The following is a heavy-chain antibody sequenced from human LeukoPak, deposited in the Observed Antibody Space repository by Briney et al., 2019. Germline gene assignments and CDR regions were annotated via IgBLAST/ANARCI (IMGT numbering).Heavy chain of an antibody. J-gene: IGHJ4*02. D-gene: IGHD6-13*01. CDR2: IYSGST. Sequence: PGGSLRLSCTVSGFTVSSNSMSWVRQAPGKGLEWVSFIYSGSTHYSDSVKGRFTISRDNSKNTLYLQMNSLRAEDMALYYCAKDTGSSWYDLGFDYWGQGTLVTVSS. V-gene: IGHV3-53*05. CDR3: AKDTGSSWYDLGFDY. CDR1: GFTVSSNS.